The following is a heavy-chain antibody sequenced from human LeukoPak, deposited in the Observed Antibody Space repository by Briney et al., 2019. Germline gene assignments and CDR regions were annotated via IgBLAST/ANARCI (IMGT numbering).Heavy chain of an antibody. CDR3: AKDGFDYYDSSGYYYFDY. J-gene: IGHJ4*02. V-gene: IGHV3-23*01. D-gene: IGHD3-22*01. CDR1: GFMFSNHA. CDR2: ISTRGGGI. Sequence: GGSLRLSCAGSGFMFSNHAMSWVRQAPGKGLEWVSGISTRGGGIYYADSVKGRFTISRDNSKNTLYLQMKSLRAEDTAVYYCAKDGFDYYDSSGYYYFDYWGQGALVTVSS.